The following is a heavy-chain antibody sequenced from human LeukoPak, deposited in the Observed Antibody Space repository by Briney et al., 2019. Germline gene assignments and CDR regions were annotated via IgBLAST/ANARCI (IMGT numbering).Heavy chain of an antibody. D-gene: IGHD2-21*02. J-gene: IGHJ4*02. V-gene: IGHV3-15*01. CDR2: IKSKTDGGTT. Sequence: GRSLRLSCAASGFTFSNAWMSWVRQAPGKGLEWVGRIKSKTDGGTTDYAAPVKGRFTISRDDPKNTLYLQMNSLKTEDTAVYYCTTDWGSYCGGDCYGGPFDYWGQGTLVTVSS. CDR3: TTDWGSYCGGDCYGGPFDY. CDR1: GFTFSNAW.